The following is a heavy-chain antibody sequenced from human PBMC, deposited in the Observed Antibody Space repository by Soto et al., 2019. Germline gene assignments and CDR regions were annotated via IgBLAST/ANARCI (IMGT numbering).Heavy chain of an antibody. V-gene: IGHV3-23*01. CDR2: ISGSGGST. D-gene: IGHD3-9*01. CDR1: GFTFSSYA. Sequence: EVQLLESGGGLVQPGGSLRLSCAASGFTFSSYAMSWVRQAPGKGLEWVSAISGSGGSTYYADSVKGRFTISRDNSKNTLYLQMNSLSAEDTAVYYCAKHVTGNDAFDIWGQGTMVTVSS. J-gene: IGHJ3*02. CDR3: AKHVTGNDAFDI.